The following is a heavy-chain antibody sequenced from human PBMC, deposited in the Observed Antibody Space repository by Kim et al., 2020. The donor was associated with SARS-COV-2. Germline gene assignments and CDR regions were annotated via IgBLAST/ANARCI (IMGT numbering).Heavy chain of an antibody. CDR2: ISSSSSYT. D-gene: IGHD3-16*02. V-gene: IGHV3-11*05. CDR3: ARVGYDYVWGSYRDYYYYYDMDV. CDR1: GITFSDYY. Sequence: GGSLRLSCAASGITFSDYYMSWIRQAPGKGLEGVSDISSSSSYTNYADSGKGRFTISRDNAKNSLCLQMNSLRAEDTAVYYCARVGYDYVWGSYRDYYYYYDMDVWGQGTTVTVSS. J-gene: IGHJ6*02.